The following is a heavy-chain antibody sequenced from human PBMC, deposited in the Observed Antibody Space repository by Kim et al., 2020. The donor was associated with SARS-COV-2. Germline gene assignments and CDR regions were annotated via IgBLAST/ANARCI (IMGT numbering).Heavy chain of an antibody. J-gene: IGHJ6*02. V-gene: IGHV7-4-1*02. CDR3: ARARDYYYYGMDV. Sequence: YAQGFTGRFVFSLDTSVSTAYLQISRLKAEDTAVYYCARARDYYYYGMDVWGQGTTVTVSS.